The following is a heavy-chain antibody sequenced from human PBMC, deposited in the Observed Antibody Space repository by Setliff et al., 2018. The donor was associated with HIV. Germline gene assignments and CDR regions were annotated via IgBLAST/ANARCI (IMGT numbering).Heavy chain of an antibody. CDR2: INAGNGDT. CDR3: ARDVTYAGRYYYMDV. CDR1: GYTFTTYA. Sequence: ASVKVSCKASGYTFTTYAIHWVRQAPGQRLEWMGWINAGNGDTKYSQKFQGRFTITRDTSASTAYMELRSLRSDDTAVYYCARDVTYAGRYYYMDVWGTGTTVTVSS. J-gene: IGHJ6*03. V-gene: IGHV1-3*01. D-gene: IGHD3-10*01.